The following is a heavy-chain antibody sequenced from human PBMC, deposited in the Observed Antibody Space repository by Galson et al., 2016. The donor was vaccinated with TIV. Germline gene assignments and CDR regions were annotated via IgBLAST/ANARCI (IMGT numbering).Heavy chain of an antibody. J-gene: IGHJ4*02. V-gene: IGHV3-30*04. CDR1: GFTFSAYF. D-gene: IGHD4-17*01. CDR2: VSYDGTKK. CDR3: ARGDYGDYEVGSMDY. Sequence: SLRLSCAGSGFTFSAYFMHWVRQAPGKGLEWLAVVSYDGTKKNYADSVKGRFSISRDNSKKTISLQMNSLRPEDTALYFCARGDYGDYEVGSMDYWGQGTRVIVSS.